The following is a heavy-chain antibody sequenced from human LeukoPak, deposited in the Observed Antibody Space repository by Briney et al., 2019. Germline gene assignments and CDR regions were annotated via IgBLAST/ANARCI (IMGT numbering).Heavy chain of an antibody. Sequence: GGSLRLSCAASGFAFTSYSMNWVRQAPGKGLEWVSSISSSSSYIYYADSVKGRFTISRDNAKNSLYLQMNSLRAEDTAVYYCARGFYDSSGYFLLDYWGQGALVTVSS. CDR3: ARGFYDSSGYFLLDY. D-gene: IGHD3-22*01. CDR2: ISSSSSYI. J-gene: IGHJ4*02. V-gene: IGHV3-21*01. CDR1: GFAFTSYS.